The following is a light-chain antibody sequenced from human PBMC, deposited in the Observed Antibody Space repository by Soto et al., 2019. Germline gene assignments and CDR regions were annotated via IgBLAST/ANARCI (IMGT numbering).Light chain of an antibody. V-gene: IGLV1-44*01. CDR3: AAWDYSLNGPV. Sequence: QSALTQPPSASGTPGQRVIISCSGSSSNLGSNSGNWYQQLPGTAPKLLIYNTYQRPLGVPDRFSGSKSGTSASLAISGLQSEDEGDYFCAAWDYSLNGPVFGGGTKLTVL. CDR2: NTY. J-gene: IGLJ3*02. CDR1: SSNLGSNS.